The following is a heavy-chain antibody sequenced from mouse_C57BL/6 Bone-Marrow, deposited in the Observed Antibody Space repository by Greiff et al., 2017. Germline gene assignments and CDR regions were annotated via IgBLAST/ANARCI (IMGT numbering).Heavy chain of an antibody. CDR2: IDPETGGT. CDR1: GYTFTDYE. Sequence: QVQLQQSGAELVRPGASVTLSCKASGYTFTDYEMHWVKQTPVHGLEWIGAIDPETGGTAYNQKFKGKAILTADKSSSTAYMELRSLTSEDSAVYYCTRWWLDWYFDVWGTGTTVTVSS. CDR3: TRWWLDWYFDV. D-gene: IGHD1-1*02. V-gene: IGHV1-15*01. J-gene: IGHJ1*03.